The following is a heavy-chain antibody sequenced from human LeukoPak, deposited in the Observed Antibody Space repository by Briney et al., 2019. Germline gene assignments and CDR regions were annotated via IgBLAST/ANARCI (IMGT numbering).Heavy chain of an antibody. CDR2: MNPNSGNT. CDR3: ARGTRYCSSTSCYRGENWFDP. Sequence: ASATVSCKASGYTFTSYDINWVRQATGQGLEWMGWMNPNSGNTGYAQKFQGRVTMTRNTSISTAYMELSSLRSEDTAVYYCARGTRYCSSTSCYRGENWFDPWGQGTLVTVSS. D-gene: IGHD2-2*02. CDR1: GYTFTSYD. J-gene: IGHJ5*02. V-gene: IGHV1-8*01.